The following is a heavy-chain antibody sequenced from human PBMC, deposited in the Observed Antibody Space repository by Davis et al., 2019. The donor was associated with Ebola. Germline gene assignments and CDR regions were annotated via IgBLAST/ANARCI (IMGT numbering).Heavy chain of an antibody. Sequence: ASVKVSCKASGYTFTSYAMHWVRQAPGQRLEWMGWINAGNGNTKYSQKFQGRVTITRDTSASTAYMELSSLRSEDTAVYYCARAIDFWSGYPNYYYYYYYMDVWGKGTTVTVSS. CDR1: GYTFTSYA. V-gene: IGHV1-3*01. CDR2: INAGNGNT. J-gene: IGHJ6*03. D-gene: IGHD3-3*01. CDR3: ARAIDFWSGYPNYYYYYYYMDV.